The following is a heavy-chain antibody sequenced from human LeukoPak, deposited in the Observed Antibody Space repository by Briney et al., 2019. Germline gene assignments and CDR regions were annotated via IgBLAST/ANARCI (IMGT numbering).Heavy chain of an antibody. J-gene: IGHJ4*02. Sequence: GGSLRLSCAASGFPFSNYAMQWVRQAPGKGLEYVSGISSNGGTTVYANSVKGRFTISRDNSKNTLYLQMGSLRAEDMAVYYCARGWSCGDYWGQGTLVTVSS. CDR1: GFPFSNYA. D-gene: IGHD2-21*01. CDR3: ARGWSCGDY. V-gene: IGHV3-64*01. CDR2: ISSNGGTT.